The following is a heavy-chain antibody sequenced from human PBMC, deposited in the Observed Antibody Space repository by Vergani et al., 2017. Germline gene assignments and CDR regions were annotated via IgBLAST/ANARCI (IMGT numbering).Heavy chain of an antibody. Sequence: QVQLVESGGGVVQPGRSLRLSCAASGFTFSSYGMHWVRQAPGKGLEWVAVIWYDGSNKYYADSVKGRFSISRDNSKNTLYLQMNSLRAEDTAVYYCARDASTYYYDRSGYLPSYYYYGMDVWGQGTTVTVSS. CDR2: IWYDGSNK. CDR1: GFTFSSYG. CDR3: ARDASTYYYDRSGYLPSYYYYGMDV. D-gene: IGHD3-22*01. V-gene: IGHV3-33*01. J-gene: IGHJ6*02.